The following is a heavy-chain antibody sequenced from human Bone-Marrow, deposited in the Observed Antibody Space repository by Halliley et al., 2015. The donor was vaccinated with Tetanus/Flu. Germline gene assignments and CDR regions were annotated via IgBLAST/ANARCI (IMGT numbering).Heavy chain of an antibody. J-gene: IGHJ4*02. Sequence: SLRLSCAASGFTLSDFYMTWVRRATGKGLEWLSFISGSGENIDYSDSVKGRFTISRDNANNFLYLQMNSLRAEDTPVYYCGMGLRSGWFPFDYSGQGTLVTFSS. D-gene: IGHD6-19*01. CDR3: GMGLRSGWFPFDY. CDR1: GFTLSDFY. CDR2: ISGSGENI. V-gene: IGHV3-11*01.